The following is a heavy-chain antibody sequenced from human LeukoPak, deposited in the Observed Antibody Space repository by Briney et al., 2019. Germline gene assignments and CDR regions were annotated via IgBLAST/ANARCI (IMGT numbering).Heavy chain of an antibody. Sequence: ASVKLSCKASGYTFSGYYMHWVRHAPGQGLEWMGWINPNRGGTNYAQKFQGRVTMTRDTSISTAYMELSSLRSEDTAVYYCARRYCTTTSCYYFDFWGQGTLVTVSS. CDR3: ARRYCTTTSCYYFDF. V-gene: IGHV1-2*02. D-gene: IGHD2-2*01. CDR2: INPNRGGT. J-gene: IGHJ4*02. CDR1: GYTFSGYY.